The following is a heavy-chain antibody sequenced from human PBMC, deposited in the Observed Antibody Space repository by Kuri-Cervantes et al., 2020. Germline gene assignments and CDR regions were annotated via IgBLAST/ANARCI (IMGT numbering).Heavy chain of an antibody. J-gene: IGHJ4*02. CDR2: IFHTGST. D-gene: IGHD1-14*01. CDR3: ARIKPPSNNDY. V-gene: IGHV4-4*02. CDR1: GGSINSNTW. Sequence: SETLSLTCAVSGGSINSNTWCSWVRQPPGKGLEWIGEIFHTGSTNYNPSLKSRVTISVDTSKNQFSLKLSSVTAADTAVYYCARIKPPSNNDYWGQGTLVTVSS.